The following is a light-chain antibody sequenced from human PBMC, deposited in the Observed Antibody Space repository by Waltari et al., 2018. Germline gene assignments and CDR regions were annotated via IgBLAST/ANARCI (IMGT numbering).Light chain of an antibody. CDR2: TSS. J-gene: IGKJ4*01. V-gene: IGKV1-39*01. CDR1: QKINVY. CDR3: QQSFSIPVT. Sequence: DIQMTQSPSSLSASIGDRVTITCRASQKINVYVNWDQQKPGRAPSFLIYTSSTLQTGVPSRFSATGYDTDFTLTISSLQPEDMATYYCQQSFSIPVTCGGGTKVEF.